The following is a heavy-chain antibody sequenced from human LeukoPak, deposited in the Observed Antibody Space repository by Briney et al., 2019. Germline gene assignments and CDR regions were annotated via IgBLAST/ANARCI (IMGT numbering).Heavy chain of an antibody. CDR2: ISAYNGNT. D-gene: IGHD3-16*02. J-gene: IGHJ4*02. Sequence: ASVKVSCKASGYTFTSYGISWVRQAPGQGLEWMGWISAYNGNTNYAQKLQGRVTMTTDTSTSTAYMELRSLRSDDTAVYYCARDLYLSIMITFGGVIGHYFDYWGQGTLVTVSS. CDR3: ARDLYLSIMITFGGVIGHYFDY. CDR1: GYTFTSYG. V-gene: IGHV1-18*01.